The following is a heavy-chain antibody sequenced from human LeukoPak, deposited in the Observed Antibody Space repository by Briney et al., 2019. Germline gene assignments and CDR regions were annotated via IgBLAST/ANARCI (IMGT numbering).Heavy chain of an antibody. CDR1: GYTFTSYY. V-gene: IGHV1-2*02. D-gene: IGHD6-13*01. Sequence: ASVKVSCKASGYTFTSYYMHWVRQAPGQGLEWMGWINPNSGGTNYAQKFQGRVTMTRDTSISTAYMELSSLRSEDTAVYYCARGRYSSSWYEDYWGQGTLVTVSS. J-gene: IGHJ4*02. CDR3: ARGRYSSSWYEDY. CDR2: INPNSGGT.